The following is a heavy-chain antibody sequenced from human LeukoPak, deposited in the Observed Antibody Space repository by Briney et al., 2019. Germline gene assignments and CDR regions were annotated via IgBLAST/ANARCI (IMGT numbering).Heavy chain of an antibody. CDR2: IYPGDSDT. J-gene: IGHJ3*02. CDR3: ARVTYCSSTSCYGGAFDI. Sequence: GESLKISCKGSGYSFTSYWIGWVRQMPGKGLEWMGIIYPGDSDTRYSPSFQGQVTISADKSISTAYLQWSSLKASDTAMYYCARVTYCSSTSCYGGAFDIWGQGTVVTVSS. V-gene: IGHV5-51*01. D-gene: IGHD2-2*01. CDR1: GYSFTSYW.